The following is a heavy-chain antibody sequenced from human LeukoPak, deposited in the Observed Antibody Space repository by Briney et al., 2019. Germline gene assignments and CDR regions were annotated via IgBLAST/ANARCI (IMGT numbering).Heavy chain of an antibody. J-gene: IGHJ3*02. V-gene: IGHV1-2*02. Sequence: ASVKVSCKASGYTFTGYYMHWVRQAPGQGLEGMGWINPNRGGTNYAQKFQGRVTMTRDTSISTAYMELSRLRSDDTAVYYCARGDTYYYDSSGYYYIGDAFDIWGQGTMVTVSS. D-gene: IGHD3-22*01. CDR1: GYTFTGYY. CDR2: INPNRGGT. CDR3: ARGDTYYYDSSGYYYIGDAFDI.